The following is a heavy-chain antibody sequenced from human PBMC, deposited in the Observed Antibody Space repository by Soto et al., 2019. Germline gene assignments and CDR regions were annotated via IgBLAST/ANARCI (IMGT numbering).Heavy chain of an antibody. CDR3: ARVKAPPRGITGTINHYGMDV. CDR1: VYTFTGYY. J-gene: IGHJ6*02. Sequence: ASVTVSCKASVYTFTGYYIHWVRQAPGQGLEWMGWINPNSGGTNYAQKFQGWVTMTRDTSISTAYMELSRLRSDDTAVYYCARVKAPPRGITGTINHYGMDVWGQGTTVTVSS. CDR2: INPNSGGT. D-gene: IGHD1-7*01. V-gene: IGHV1-2*04.